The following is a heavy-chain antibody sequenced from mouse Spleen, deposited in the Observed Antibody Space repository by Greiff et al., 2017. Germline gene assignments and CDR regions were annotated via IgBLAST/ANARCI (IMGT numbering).Heavy chain of an antibody. CDR3: TRGPDGPFAY. V-gene: IGHV1-15*01. Sequence: QVQLQQSGAELVRPGASVTLSCKASDYTFTDYEMHWVKQTPVHGLEWIGAIDPETDGTAYNQKFKDKAVLTADKSSSTAYMDLRSLTSEDSAVYYCTRGPDGPFAYWGQGTLVTVSA. CDR2: IDPETDGT. J-gene: IGHJ3*01. CDR1: DYTFTDYE. D-gene: IGHD2-3*01.